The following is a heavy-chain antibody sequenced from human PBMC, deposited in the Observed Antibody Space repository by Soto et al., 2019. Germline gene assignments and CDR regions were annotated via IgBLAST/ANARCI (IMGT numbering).Heavy chain of an antibody. D-gene: IGHD5-18*01. J-gene: IGHJ4*02. Sequence: SETLSLTCTVSGGSINSGDYYWSWIRQPPGKGLEWIGYIYYSGTTYYNPSLKSRVTISVDTSKNQFSLKLSSVTAADTAVYYCARDPGYSHGYNWGQGTLVTVSS. CDR1: GGSINSGDYY. CDR2: IYYSGTT. V-gene: IGHV4-30-4*01. CDR3: ARDPGYSHGYN.